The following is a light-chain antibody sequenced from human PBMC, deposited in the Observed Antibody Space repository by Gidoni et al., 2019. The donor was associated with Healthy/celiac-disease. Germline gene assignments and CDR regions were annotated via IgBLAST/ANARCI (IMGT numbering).Light chain of an antibody. Sequence: DIVMTQSPDSLAVSLGERATINCKPSQSVLYSSNIKNYLAWYQQKPGQPPKLLIYWASTRESGVPDRFSGSGSGTDFTLTISSLQAEDVAVYYCQQYYSTPWTFGQGTKVEIK. CDR1: QSVLYSSNIKNY. J-gene: IGKJ1*01. CDR2: WAS. CDR3: QQYYSTPWT. V-gene: IGKV4-1*01.